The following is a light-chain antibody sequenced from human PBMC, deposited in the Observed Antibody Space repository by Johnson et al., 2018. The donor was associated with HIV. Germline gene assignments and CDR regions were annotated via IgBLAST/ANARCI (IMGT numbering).Light chain of an antibody. V-gene: IGLV1-51*02. Sequence: QSVLTQPPSVSAAPGRKVTISCSGSSSNIGNNYVSWYQQLPGTAPKLLIYENNKRPSGIPDRFSGSKSGTSATLGITGLQTGDEAEYYCGTWDSSLSDYVFCTGTKVTVL. CDR2: ENN. CDR3: GTWDSSLSDYV. CDR1: SSNIGNNY. J-gene: IGLJ1*01.